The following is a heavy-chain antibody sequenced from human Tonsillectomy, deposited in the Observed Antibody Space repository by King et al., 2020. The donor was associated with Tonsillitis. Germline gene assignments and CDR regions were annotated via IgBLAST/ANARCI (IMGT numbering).Heavy chain of an antibody. Sequence: HVQLVQSGGGVVQPGRSLRLSCAASGFTFSSHGMHWVRQAPGKGLEWVAVISYDGSDKYYADSVKGRFTISRDNSKNTLYLQMNSLRAEDTAVYYCAKSKLWFGNLLDIRGSMDVWGQGTTVTVSS. CDR3: AKSKLWFGNLLDIRGSMDV. J-gene: IGHJ6*02. V-gene: IGHV3-30*18. D-gene: IGHD3-10*01. CDR2: ISYDGSDK. CDR1: GFTFSSHG.